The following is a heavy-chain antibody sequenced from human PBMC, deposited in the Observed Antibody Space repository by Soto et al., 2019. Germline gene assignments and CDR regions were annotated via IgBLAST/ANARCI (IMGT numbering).Heavy chain of an antibody. CDR2: INHSGST. CDR1: GGSFSGYY. J-gene: IGHJ4*02. Sequence: SETLSLTCAVYGGSFSGYYWSWIRQPPGKGLEWIGEINHSGSTNYNPSLKSRVTISVDTSKNQFSLKLSSVTAADTAVYYCATTYSYGIVGWRFDYWGQGTLVTVSS. CDR3: ATTYSYGIVGWRFDY. D-gene: IGHD5-18*01. V-gene: IGHV4-34*01.